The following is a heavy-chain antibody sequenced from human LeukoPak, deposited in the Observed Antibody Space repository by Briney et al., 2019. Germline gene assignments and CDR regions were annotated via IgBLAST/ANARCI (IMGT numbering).Heavy chain of an antibody. V-gene: IGHV4-59*01. D-gene: IGHD3-10*01. Sequence: SETLSLTCTVSGGSISRDYWSWIRQSPGKGLEWIGFIHYSGSTNYNPSLKSRVTISIDTSENQFSLKLSSVTAADTAVYYCASDYYGSGNYYKHWGQGTLVTVSS. CDR3: ASDYYGSGNYYKH. CDR1: GGSISRDY. J-gene: IGHJ4*02. CDR2: IHYSGST.